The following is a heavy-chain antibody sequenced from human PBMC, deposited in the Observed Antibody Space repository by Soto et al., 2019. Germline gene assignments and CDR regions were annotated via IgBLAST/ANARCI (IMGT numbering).Heavy chain of an antibody. CDR1: GFTFSSYA. Sequence: GGSLRLSCAASGFTFSSYAMSWVRQAPGKGLEWVSAISGSGGSTYYADSVKGRFTISRDNSKNTLYLQMNSLRAEDTAVYYCAKFIAPRSNYYYGMGVWGQGTTVTVSS. D-gene: IGHD6-13*01. CDR2: ISGSGGST. V-gene: IGHV3-23*01. J-gene: IGHJ6*02. CDR3: AKFIAPRSNYYYGMGV.